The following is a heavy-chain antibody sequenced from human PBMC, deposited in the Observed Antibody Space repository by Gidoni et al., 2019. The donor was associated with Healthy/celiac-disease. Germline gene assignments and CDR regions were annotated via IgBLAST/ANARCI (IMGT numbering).Heavy chain of an antibody. CDR3: AKVPSKWLPFDY. CDR1: GFTFSSYG. Sequence: QVQLVESGGGVVQPGRSLRLSCAASGFTFSSYGMHWVRQAPGKGLEWVAVISYDGSNKYYADSVKGRFTISRDNSKNTLYLQMNSLRAEDTAVYYCAKVPSKWLPFDYWGQGTLVTVSS. D-gene: IGHD3-22*01. V-gene: IGHV3-30*18. CDR2: ISYDGSNK. J-gene: IGHJ4*02.